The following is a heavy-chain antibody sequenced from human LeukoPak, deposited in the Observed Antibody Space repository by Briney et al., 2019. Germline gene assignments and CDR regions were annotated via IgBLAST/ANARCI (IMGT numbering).Heavy chain of an antibody. CDR3: AKPGAARPDGYYFDY. Sequence: GGSLRLSCAASGFTFSSYWMSWVRQAPGKGLEWVTNIKEDGREEYYVDSVRGRFTVSRDNAKNSLYLQMNSLRAEDTAVYYCAKPGAARPDGYYFDYWGQGTLVTVSS. V-gene: IGHV3-7*01. J-gene: IGHJ4*02. CDR1: GFTFSSYW. CDR2: IKEDGREE. D-gene: IGHD6-6*01.